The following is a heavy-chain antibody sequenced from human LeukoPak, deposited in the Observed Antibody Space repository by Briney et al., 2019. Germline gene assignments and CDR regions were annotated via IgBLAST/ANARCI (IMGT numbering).Heavy chain of an antibody. V-gene: IGHV3-66*02. D-gene: IGHD3-10*01. Sequence: GGSLRLSCAASGFTVSSNYMSWVRQAPGKGLEWVSVIYSGGGTYYADSVKGRFTISRDNSKNTLYLQMNSLRAEDTAVYYCARGVVVRGVMNYFDYWGQGTLVTVSS. J-gene: IGHJ4*02. CDR3: ARGVVVRGVMNYFDY. CDR2: IYSGGGT. CDR1: GFTVSSNY.